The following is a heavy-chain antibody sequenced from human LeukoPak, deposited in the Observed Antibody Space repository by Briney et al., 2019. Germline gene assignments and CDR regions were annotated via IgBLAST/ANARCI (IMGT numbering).Heavy chain of an antibody. Sequence: PSETLSLACAVYGGSFSGYYWSWIRQPPGKGLEWIGEINHSGSTNYNPSLMSRVTISVDTSKNQFSLKLSSVTAADTAVYYCASRDGWSGSYHGFDPWGQGTLVTVSS. CDR2: INHSGST. D-gene: IGHD1-26*01. V-gene: IGHV4-34*01. CDR3: ASRDGWSGSYHGFDP. J-gene: IGHJ5*02. CDR1: GGSFSGYY.